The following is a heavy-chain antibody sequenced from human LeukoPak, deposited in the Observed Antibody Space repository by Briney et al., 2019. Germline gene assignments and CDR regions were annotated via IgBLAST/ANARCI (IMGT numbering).Heavy chain of an antibody. J-gene: IGHJ4*02. CDR3: AKYMGSSWYGEYFDY. V-gene: IGHV3-23*01. Sequence: PGGSLRLSCAASGFTFSGYAMSWVRQAPGKGLEWVSAISGSGGSTYYADSVKGRFTVSRDNSKNTLYLQMNSLRAEDTAVYYCAKYMGSSWYGEYFDYWGQGTLVTVSS. CDR1: GFTFSGYA. CDR2: ISGSGGST. D-gene: IGHD6-13*01.